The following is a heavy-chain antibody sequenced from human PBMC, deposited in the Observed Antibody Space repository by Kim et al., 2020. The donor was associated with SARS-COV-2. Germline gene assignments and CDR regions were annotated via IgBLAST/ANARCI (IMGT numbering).Heavy chain of an antibody. V-gene: IGHV1-18*01. D-gene: IGHD3-10*01. CDR1: GYTFKTYG. CDR3: TRVTIGSRNFDF. Sequence: ASVKVSCKASGYTFKTYGISWVRQAPGQGLEWMGWIYVYNGNTNYAQNLQDRVTMTTDTFTNTAYMELRSLRSDDTAIYYCTRVTIGSRNFDFWGQGALV. CDR2: IYVYNGNT. J-gene: IGHJ4*02.